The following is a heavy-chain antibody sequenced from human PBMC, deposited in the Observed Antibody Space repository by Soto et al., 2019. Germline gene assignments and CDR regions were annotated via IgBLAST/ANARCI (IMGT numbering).Heavy chain of an antibody. Sequence: GASVKVSCKASGGTFSSYAISWVRQAPGQGLEWMGGIIPIFGTANYAQKFQGRVTITADESMSTAYMELSSLRSEDTAVYYCARGGLTMIVVVPNWFDPWGQGTLVTVSS. CDR2: IIPIFGTA. CDR3: ARGGLTMIVVVPNWFDP. J-gene: IGHJ5*02. V-gene: IGHV1-69*13. D-gene: IGHD3-22*01. CDR1: GGTFSSYA.